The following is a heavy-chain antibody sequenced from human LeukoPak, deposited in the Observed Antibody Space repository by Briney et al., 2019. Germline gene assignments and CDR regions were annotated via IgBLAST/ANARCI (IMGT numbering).Heavy chain of an antibody. CDR3: ARDGSSGWYWVDY. CDR2: IWYDGSDK. V-gene: IGHV3-33*01. Sequence: GRSLRLSCAASGFTFSSFGMHWVRQAPGKGLEWVAVIWYDGSDKYYADSVKGRFTISRDNSKDTLYLQMNSLRAEDTAVYYCARDGSSGWYWVDYWGQGTLVTVSS. CDR1: GFTFSSFG. J-gene: IGHJ4*02. D-gene: IGHD6-19*01.